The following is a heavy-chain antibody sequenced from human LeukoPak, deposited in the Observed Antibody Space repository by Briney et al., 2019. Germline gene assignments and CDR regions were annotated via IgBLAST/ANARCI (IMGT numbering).Heavy chain of an antibody. V-gene: IGHV4-59*01. CDR3: ARDRRIAVAGTGGFDP. D-gene: IGHD6-19*01. CDR1: GGSISSYY. CDR2: IYYSGST. Sequence: SETLSLTCTVSGGSISSYYWSWIRQPPGKGLEWIGYIYYSGSTNYNPSLKSRVTISVDTSKNQFSLKLSSVTAADTAVYYCARDRRIAVAGTGGFDPWAQETLVTVSS. J-gene: IGHJ5*02.